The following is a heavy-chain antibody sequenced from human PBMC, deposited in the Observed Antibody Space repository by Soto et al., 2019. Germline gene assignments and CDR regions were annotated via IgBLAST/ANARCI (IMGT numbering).Heavy chain of an antibody. CDR3: AKGPGLVASSGSPDS. Sequence: EVQLVESGGGLVQPGRSLRLSCAASGFTFDDFTMHWVRQPPGKGLEWVSGISGNSASIVYADSVKGRFTISRDNAKNSLYLQLDSLGVEDTAFYYCAKGPGLVASSGSPDSWGQGTLVSVSS. CDR1: GFTFDDFT. CDR2: ISGNSASI. J-gene: IGHJ4*02. D-gene: IGHD2-8*02. V-gene: IGHV3-9*01.